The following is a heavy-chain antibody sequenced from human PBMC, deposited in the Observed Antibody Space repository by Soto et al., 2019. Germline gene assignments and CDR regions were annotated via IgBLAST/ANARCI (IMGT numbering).Heavy chain of an antibody. CDR1: GFSCSSYA. D-gene: IGHD6-19*01. CDR3: AKGVPGIAVAGTGYFQH. Sequence: PGGAVRRSCAASGFSCSSYAMSWVRQAPGKGLEWVSGISGRGDSTYYADSVKGRFTISRDNSKNTLYLQMNSLRAEDTAVYYCAKGVPGIAVAGTGYFQHWGQGTLVTVSS. V-gene: IGHV3-23*01. J-gene: IGHJ1*01. CDR2: ISGRGDST.